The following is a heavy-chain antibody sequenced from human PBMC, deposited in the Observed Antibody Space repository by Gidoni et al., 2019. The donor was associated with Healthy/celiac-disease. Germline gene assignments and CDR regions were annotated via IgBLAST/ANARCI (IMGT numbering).Heavy chain of an antibody. D-gene: IGHD3-10*01. V-gene: IGHV1-69*01. Sequence: QVQLVQSGAEVKKPGSSVKVSCKASGGTFSSYAISWVRQAPGQGLEWMGGIIPIFGTANYAQKFQGRVTITADESTSTAYMELSSLRSEDTAVYYCARPYYYGSGSYGGAFDIWGQGTMVTVSS. CDR1: GGTFSSYA. CDR3: ARPYYYGSGSYGGAFDI. CDR2: IIPIFGTA. J-gene: IGHJ3*02.